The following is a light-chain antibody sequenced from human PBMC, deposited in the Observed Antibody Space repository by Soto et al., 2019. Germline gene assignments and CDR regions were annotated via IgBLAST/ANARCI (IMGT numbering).Light chain of an antibody. J-gene: IGKJ4*01. CDR3: QQFSSYPLT. Sequence: TQSPSSFSASTGDRVTITCRASQGISSYLAWYQQKPGQAPRLLIDDASSRATGIPDRFSGGGSGTDFTLTISRLEPEDFAVYYCQQFSSYPLTFGGGTKVDIK. V-gene: IGKV3-20*01. CDR2: DAS. CDR1: QGISSY.